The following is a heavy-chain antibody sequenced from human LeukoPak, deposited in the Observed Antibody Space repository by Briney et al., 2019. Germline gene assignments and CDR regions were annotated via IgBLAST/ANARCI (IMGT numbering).Heavy chain of an antibody. CDR2: ITGSSSTI. J-gene: IGHJ6*03. CDR1: GFTFSDYY. Sequence: GGSPRLSCAASGFTFSDYYMSWIRQAPGKGLEWVSYITGSSSTIYYADSVKGRFTVSRDNAKNSLYLQMNSLRAEDTAVYYCARKPNAIRGIYYYYYMDVWGKGTTVTVSS. CDR3: ARKPNAIRGIYYYYYMDV. D-gene: IGHD3-10*01. V-gene: IGHV3-11*04.